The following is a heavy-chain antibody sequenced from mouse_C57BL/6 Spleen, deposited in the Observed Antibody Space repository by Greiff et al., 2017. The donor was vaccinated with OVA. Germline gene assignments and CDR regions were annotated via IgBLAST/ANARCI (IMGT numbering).Heavy chain of an antibody. V-gene: IGHV1-82*01. CDR2: IYPGDGDT. D-gene: IGHD1-1*01. J-gene: IGHJ3*01. Sequence: QVQLQQSGPELLKPGASVKISCKASGYAFSSSWMNWVKQRPGKGLEWIGRIYPGDGDTNYNGKFKGKATLTADKSSSTAYMQLSSLTSEDSAVYFCADYGSSAWFAYWGQGTLVTVSA. CDR1: GYAFSSSW. CDR3: ADYGSSAWFAY.